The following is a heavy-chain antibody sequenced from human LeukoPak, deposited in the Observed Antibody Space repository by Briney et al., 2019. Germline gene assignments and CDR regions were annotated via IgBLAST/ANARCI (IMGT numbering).Heavy chain of an antibody. CDR2: ISGSGGST. V-gene: IGHV3-23*01. CDR3: AKAEGDFWSGYYTPAIDYYGMDV. D-gene: IGHD3-3*01. Sequence: GGSLRLSCAASGFTFSSYAMSWVRQAPGKGLEWVSAISGSGGSTYYADSVKGRFTISRDNSKNTLYLQMNSLRAEDTAVYYRAKAEGDFWSGYYTPAIDYYGMDVWGQGTTVTVSS. J-gene: IGHJ6*02. CDR1: GFTFSSYA.